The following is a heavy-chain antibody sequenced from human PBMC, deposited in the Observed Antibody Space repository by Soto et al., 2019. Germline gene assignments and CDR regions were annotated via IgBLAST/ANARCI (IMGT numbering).Heavy chain of an antibody. CDR3: AKDRRPNYCYGMDV. Sequence: QVQLVESGGGVVQPGRSLRLSCAASGFTFSSYGMHWVRQAPDKGLEWVAVISFDGSNKYYADSVKGRFTISRDNSKNTLYLQMNSLRAEDTAVYYCAKDRRPNYCYGMDVWGLGTTVTVSS. CDR2: ISFDGSNK. CDR1: GFTFSSYG. V-gene: IGHV3-30*18. J-gene: IGHJ6*02. D-gene: IGHD6-25*01.